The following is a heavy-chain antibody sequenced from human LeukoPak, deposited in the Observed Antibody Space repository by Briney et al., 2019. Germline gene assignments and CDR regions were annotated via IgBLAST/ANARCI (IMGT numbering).Heavy chain of an antibody. CDR3: ARDRLVAARPSGWFDP. CDR2: IYHSGST. V-gene: IGHV4-30-2*01. CDR1: GGSISSGGYY. J-gene: IGHJ5*02. Sequence: PSETLSPTCTVSGGSISSGGYYWSWIRQPPGKGLEWIGYIYHSGSTYYNPSLKSRVTISVDRSKNQFSLKLSSVTAADTAVYYCARDRLVAARPSGWFDPWGQGTLVTVSS. D-gene: IGHD6-6*01.